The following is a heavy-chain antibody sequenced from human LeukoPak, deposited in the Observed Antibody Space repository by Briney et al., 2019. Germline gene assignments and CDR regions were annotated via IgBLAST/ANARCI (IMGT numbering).Heavy chain of an antibody. V-gene: IGHV4-59*01. CDR1: GGSINNYY. CDR3: ARKLDMDV. CDR2: IYYRGST. J-gene: IGHJ6*02. Sequence: PSGTLSLTCTVSGGSINNYYWSWIRQPPGKGLEWIGYIYYRGSTNYNPSLKSRVTISVDTSKSQFSLKMSSVTAADTAVYYCARKLDMDVWGQGTTVTVSS. D-gene: IGHD1-1*01.